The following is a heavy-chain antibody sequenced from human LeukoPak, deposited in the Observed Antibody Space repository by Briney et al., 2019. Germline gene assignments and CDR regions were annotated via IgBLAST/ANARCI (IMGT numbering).Heavy chain of an antibody. Sequence: ASVKVSCKASGYTFTSYGISWVRQAPGQGLEWMGWISAYNGNTNYAQKLQGRVTMTTDTFTSTAYMELRSLRSDDTAVYYCARDNNWALNYYYYMDVWGKGTTVTVSS. CDR1: GYTFTSYG. CDR2: ISAYNGNT. J-gene: IGHJ6*03. V-gene: IGHV1-18*01. D-gene: IGHD1-1*01. CDR3: ARDNNWALNYYYYMDV.